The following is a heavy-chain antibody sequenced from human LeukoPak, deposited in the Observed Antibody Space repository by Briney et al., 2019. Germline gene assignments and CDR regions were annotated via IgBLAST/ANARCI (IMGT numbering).Heavy chain of an antibody. D-gene: IGHD2-15*01. V-gene: IGHV3-30*04. CDR3: ASTPNGVAAIYFDD. CDR2: ISYDGSNK. Sequence: GGSLRLSCAASGFIFSNFAMHWVRQAPGKGLEWVAVISYDGSNKYYADSVKGRFTISRDNAKNTLYLQMNSLRAGDTAVYYCASTPNGVAAIYFDDWGQGTLVTVSS. CDR1: GFIFSNFA. J-gene: IGHJ4*02.